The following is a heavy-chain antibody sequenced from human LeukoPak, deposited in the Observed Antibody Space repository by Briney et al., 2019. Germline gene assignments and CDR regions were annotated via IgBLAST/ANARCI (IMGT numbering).Heavy chain of an antibody. V-gene: IGHV4-59*01. CDR1: GGSISSYY. J-gene: IGHJ4*02. CDR3: ARKVGATTLDY. D-gene: IGHD1-26*01. Sequence: PSETLSLTCTVSGGSISSYYWSWIRQPPGEGLEWIGYIYYSGSTNYNPSLKSRVTISVDTSKNQFSLKLSSVTAADTAVYYCARKVGATTLDYWGQGTLVTVSS. CDR2: IYYSGST.